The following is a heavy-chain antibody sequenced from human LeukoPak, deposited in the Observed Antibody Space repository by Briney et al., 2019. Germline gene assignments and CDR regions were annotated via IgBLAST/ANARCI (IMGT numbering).Heavy chain of an antibody. J-gene: IGHJ4*02. CDR1: GDSIRSNNYY. D-gene: IGHD3-9*01. V-gene: IGHV4-61*05. CDR3: AARDVLTGLPDY. CDR2: IYYSRST. Sequence: SETLSLTCTVSGDSIRSNNYYWSWIRQPPGKGLEWIGYIYYSRSTNYNPSPKSRVTISVDTSKSQFSLKLSSVTAADTAVYYCAARDVLTGLPDYWGQGNLVTVSS.